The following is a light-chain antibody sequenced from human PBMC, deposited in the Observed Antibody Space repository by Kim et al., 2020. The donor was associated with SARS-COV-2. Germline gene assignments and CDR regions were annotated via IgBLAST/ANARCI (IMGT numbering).Light chain of an antibody. V-gene: IGKV4-1*01. Sequence: ATINCQSRQSILHIYNDKNNLAWYQHRPGQSPKLLLYSASTRESVFPDRFRGGGSGTDLSLTIASLQPEDAATYYLQQYYGSLVTFGGGTKVDIK. CDR1: QSILHIYNDKNN. J-gene: IGKJ4*01. CDR3: QQYYGSLVT. CDR2: SAS.